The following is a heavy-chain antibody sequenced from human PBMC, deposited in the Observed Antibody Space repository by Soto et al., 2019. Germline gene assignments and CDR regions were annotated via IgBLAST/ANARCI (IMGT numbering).Heavy chain of an antibody. CDR3: ARDPPELLAYFDY. D-gene: IGHD1-7*01. J-gene: IGHJ4*01. CDR2: ISSSSYI. CDR1: GFTFSSYS. V-gene: IGHV3-21*01. Sequence: GSLRLSCAASGFTFSSYSMNWVRQAPGKGLEWVSSISSSSYIYYADSVKGRFTISRDNAKNSLYLQMNSLRAEDTAVYYCARDPPELLAYFDYWGHGTLVTVSS.